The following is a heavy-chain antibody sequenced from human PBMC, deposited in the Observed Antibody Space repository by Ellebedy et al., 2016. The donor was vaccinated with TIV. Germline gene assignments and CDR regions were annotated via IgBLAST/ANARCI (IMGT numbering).Heavy chain of an antibody. CDR3: ARRGSYGDYAVQVNSWFDT. V-gene: IGHV3-7*01. J-gene: IGHJ5*02. CDR2: IYQDGSNQ. D-gene: IGHD4-17*01. CDR1: GFSFRSYW. Sequence: PGGSLRLSCVASGFSFRSYWMSWVRQAPGKGLEWVANIYQDGSNQYYVDSVKGRFTISRDNAKSSMYLQMDSLRVEDTAVYYCARRGSYGDYAVQVNSWFDTWGQGTLVTVSS.